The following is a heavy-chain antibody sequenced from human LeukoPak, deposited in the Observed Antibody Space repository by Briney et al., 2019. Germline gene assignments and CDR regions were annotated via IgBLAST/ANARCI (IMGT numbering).Heavy chain of an antibody. CDR3: ARAYAGYASRFDY. D-gene: IGHD1-1*01. J-gene: IGHJ4*02. Sequence: SETLSLTCSVSGGSISSSSYYWGWIRQPPGKGLEWSGSIYYSGNTYNNPSLKSRVTVSVDRSKNQFSLKLSSVIEADTAVYYCARAYAGYASRFDYWGQGILVTVSS. CDR2: IYYSGNT. CDR1: GGSISSSSYY. V-gene: IGHV4-39*07.